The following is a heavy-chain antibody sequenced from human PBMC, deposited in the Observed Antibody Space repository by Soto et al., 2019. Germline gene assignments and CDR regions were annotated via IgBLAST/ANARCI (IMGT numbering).Heavy chain of an antibody. V-gene: IGHV1-69*06. CDR2: IIPIFGTA. CDR1: GGTFSIYA. J-gene: IGHJ4*02. CDR3: ARTPYCGGDCYSGYFDY. D-gene: IGHD2-21*02. Sequence: QVQLVQSGAEVKKPGSSVKVSCKASGGTFSIYAISWVRQAPGQGLEWMGGIIPIFGTANYAQKFQGRVTITADKSTSTAYMELSSLRSEDTAVYYCARTPYCGGDCYSGYFDYWGQGTLVTVSS.